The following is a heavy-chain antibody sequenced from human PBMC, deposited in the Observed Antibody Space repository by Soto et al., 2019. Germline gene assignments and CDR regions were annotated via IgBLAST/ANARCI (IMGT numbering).Heavy chain of an antibody. Sequence: GGSLRLSCAASGFTFSSYWMHWVRQAPGKGLVWVSRINSDGSSTTYADSVKGRFTISRDNAKNTLYLQMNSLRAEDTAVYYFVSDFIVVVAAAEDMDVWGKGTTVTVSS. V-gene: IGHV3-74*01. CDR2: INSDGSST. D-gene: IGHD2-2*01. J-gene: IGHJ6*03. CDR3: VSDFIVVVAAAEDMDV. CDR1: GFTFSSYW.